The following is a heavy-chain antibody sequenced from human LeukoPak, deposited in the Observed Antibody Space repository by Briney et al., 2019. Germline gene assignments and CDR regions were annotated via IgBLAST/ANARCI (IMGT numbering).Heavy chain of an antibody. CDR2: IYYSGST. V-gene: IGHV4-30-4*08. CDR3: ARGHCSGGSCYLYYYYMDV. J-gene: IGHJ6*03. Sequence: SETLSLTCTVSGGSISSGDYYWSWVRQPPGTGREWIGYIYYSGSTYYNPSLKSRVTISVDTSKNQFSLKLSSVTAADTAVYYCARGHCSGGSCYLYYYYMDVWGKGTTVTVSS. CDR1: GGSISSGDYY. D-gene: IGHD2-15*01.